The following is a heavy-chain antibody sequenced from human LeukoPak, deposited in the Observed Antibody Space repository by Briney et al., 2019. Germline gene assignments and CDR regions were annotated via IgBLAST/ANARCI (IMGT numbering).Heavy chain of an antibody. J-gene: IGHJ4*02. CDR3: AKDLPAGAAAGMFDY. CDR1: GFTFSSYG. Sequence: GGSLRLSCAASGFTFSSYGMHWVRQAPGKGLEWVAFIRYDGSNKYYADSVKGRFTISRDNSKNTLYLQMNSLRAEDTAVYYCAKDLPAGAAAGMFDYWGQGTLVTVSS. CDR2: IRYDGSNK. V-gene: IGHV3-30*02. D-gene: IGHD6-13*01.